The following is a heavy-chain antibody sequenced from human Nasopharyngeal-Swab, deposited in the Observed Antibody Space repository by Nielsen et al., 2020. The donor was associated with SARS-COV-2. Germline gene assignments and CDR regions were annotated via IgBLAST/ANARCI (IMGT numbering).Heavy chain of an antibody. CDR3: AKTSASTSSRSSNVPFDL. CDR2: TNWNGVNT. D-gene: IGHD2-2*01. Sequence: GGSLRLSCEVSGFPFDDFAMHWVRQVPGQGLEGVAGTNWNGVNTDYADSVEGRFTIFRDNAKSSLYLQMNSLRPDDTAFFYCAKTSASTSSRSSNVPFDLWSQGTMVTVSS. CDR1: GFPFDDFA. V-gene: IGHV3-9*01. J-gene: IGHJ3*01.